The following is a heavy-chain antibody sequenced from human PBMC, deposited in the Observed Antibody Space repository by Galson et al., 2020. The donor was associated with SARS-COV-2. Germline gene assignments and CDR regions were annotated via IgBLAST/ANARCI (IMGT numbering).Heavy chain of an antibody. CDR3: AREDNWALDY. Sequence: GESLKISCAASAFSITTYWMHWVRQAPGKGLEWVANVKEDGSVKHYVDSLKGRFTISRDNAKNSVYLQMNSLRAEDTAVYYCAREDNWALDYWGQGTLVTVSS. CDR1: AFSITTYW. V-gene: IGHV3-7*01. D-gene: IGHD1-20*01. J-gene: IGHJ4*02. CDR2: VKEDGSVK.